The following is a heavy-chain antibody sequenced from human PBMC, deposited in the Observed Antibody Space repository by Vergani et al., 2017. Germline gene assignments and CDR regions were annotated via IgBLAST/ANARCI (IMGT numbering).Heavy chain of an antibody. V-gene: IGHV3-15*01. Sequence: EVQLVESGGGLVKPGGSLRLSCAASGFTFSNAWMSWVRQAPGKGLEWVGRIKSKTDGGTTDYAAPVKGRFTISRDDSKNTLYLQMNSLKTEDTAVYYCTTEPPDGSGLNYYFDYWGQGTLVTVSS. CDR2: IKSKTDGGTT. CDR3: TTEPPDGSGLNYYFDY. D-gene: IGHD3-22*01. J-gene: IGHJ4*02. CDR1: GFTFSNAW.